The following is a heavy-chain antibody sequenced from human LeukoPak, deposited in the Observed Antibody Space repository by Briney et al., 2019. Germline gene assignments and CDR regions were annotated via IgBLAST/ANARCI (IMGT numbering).Heavy chain of an antibody. CDR3: ARDPHYGAGFYHYYYMDV. CDR2: IKQDGSKK. V-gene: IGHV3-7*01. CDR1: GFTVSSNS. D-gene: IGHD3-10*01. Sequence: PGGSLRLSCTVSGFTVSSNSMSWVRQAPGKGLEWVANIKQDGSKKYYVDSVKGRFTISRDNAKNTVYLEMSSLRAEDSAVYYCARDPHYGAGFYHYYYMDVWGEGTTVTVSS. J-gene: IGHJ6*03.